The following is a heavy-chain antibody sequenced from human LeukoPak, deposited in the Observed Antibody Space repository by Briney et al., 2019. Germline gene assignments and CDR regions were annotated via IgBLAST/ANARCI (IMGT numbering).Heavy chain of an antibody. CDR2: IYTSGST. V-gene: IGHV4-61*02. J-gene: IGHJ6*03. D-gene: IGHD3-3*01. CDR1: GGSISSGSYY. CDR3: ARGYDFWSGYRYFYYYYYMDV. Sequence: SETLSLTCTVSGGSISSGSYYWSWIRQPAGKGVEWIGRIYTSGSTNYNPSLKSRVTISVDTSKNQFSLRLSSVTAADTAVYYCARGYDFWSGYRYFYYYYYMDVWGKGTTVTVSS.